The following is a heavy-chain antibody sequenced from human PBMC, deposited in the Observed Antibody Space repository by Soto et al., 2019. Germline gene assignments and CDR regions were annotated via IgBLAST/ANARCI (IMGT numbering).Heavy chain of an antibody. CDR2: IRGSSGST. CDR1: GFTFSTFD. CDR3: VKGAWLDY. Sequence: EVQLLESGGGLVQPGGSLRLSCAASGFTFSTFDMTWVRQPPGKGLEWVSLIRGSSGSTYYADSVKGRFTISKDISKNTLYLQMNSLRAEDTALYFFVKGAWLDYWGQGNMVTVSS. V-gene: IGHV3-23*01. J-gene: IGHJ4*02.